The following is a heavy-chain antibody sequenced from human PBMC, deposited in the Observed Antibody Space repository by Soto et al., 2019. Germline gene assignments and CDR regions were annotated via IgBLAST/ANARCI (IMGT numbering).Heavy chain of an antibody. V-gene: IGHV1-18*01. CDR3: ATDLNGDDFWSGNTWFGP. CDR2: ISAYNGNS. CDR1: GYTFTSYG. D-gene: IGHD3-3*01. Sequence: QVQLVQSGAEVKKPGASVKVSCKASGYTFTSYGISWVRQAPGQGLEGMGWISAYNGNSNYAQKLQGRGTMTTDTSTSTAYMEPRSLRSDDTAVYYCATDLNGDDFWSGNTWFGPWGQRTLVTVSS. J-gene: IGHJ5*02.